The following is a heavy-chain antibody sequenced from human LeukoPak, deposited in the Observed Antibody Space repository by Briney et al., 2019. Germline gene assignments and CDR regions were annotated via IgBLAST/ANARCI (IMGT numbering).Heavy chain of an antibody. CDR1: GFTFSSYA. V-gene: IGHV3-23*01. CDR2: ISGSGRST. Sequence: GGSLRLSCVASGFTFSSYAMSWVRQAPGKGLEWVSTISGSGRSTYYADSVKGRFTISRDNSKNTLYLQMNSLRAEDTAVYYCAKEYCSSTSCYYSYYYYYYMDVWGKGTTVTISS. J-gene: IGHJ6*03. CDR3: AKEYCSSTSCYYSYYYYYYMDV. D-gene: IGHD2-2*01.